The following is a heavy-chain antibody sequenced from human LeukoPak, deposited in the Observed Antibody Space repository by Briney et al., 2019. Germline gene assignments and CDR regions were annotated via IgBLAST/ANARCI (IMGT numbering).Heavy chain of an antibody. J-gene: IGHJ4*02. CDR3: ARDRGWAGYSYGFYY. CDR1: GGTFSIYA. D-gene: IGHD5-18*01. CDR2: IIPIFGTA. V-gene: IGHV1-69*13. Sequence: GASVKVSCKAPGGTFSIYAISWVRQAPGQGLEWMGGIIPIFGTANYAQKFQGRVTITADESTSTAYMELSSLRSEDTAVYYCARDRGWAGYSYGFYYWGQGTLVTVSS.